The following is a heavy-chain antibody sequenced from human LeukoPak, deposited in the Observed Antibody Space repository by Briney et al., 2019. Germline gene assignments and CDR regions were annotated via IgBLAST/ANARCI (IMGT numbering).Heavy chain of an antibody. CDR1: GGSISSYY. D-gene: IGHD5-24*01. V-gene: IGHV4-59*01. CDR3: AREIVSDGYNWHDASDI. J-gene: IGHJ3*02. CDR2: IYYSGST. Sequence: SETLSLTCTVAGGSISSYYWSWIRQPPGKGLEWIGYIYYSGSTNYNPSLKSRVTISVDTSKNQFFLKLSSVTAADTAVYYCAREIVSDGYNWHDASDICGQGTMVTVSS.